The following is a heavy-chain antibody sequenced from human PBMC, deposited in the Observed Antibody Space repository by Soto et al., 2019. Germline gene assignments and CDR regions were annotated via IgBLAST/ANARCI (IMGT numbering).Heavy chain of an antibody. CDR3: ARDSTHYDFWSGLPGNYYYYYMDV. J-gene: IGHJ6*03. CDR1: GGSISSYY. CDR2: IYYSGST. D-gene: IGHD3-3*01. V-gene: IGHV4-59*01. Sequence: LSLTCTVSGGSISSYYWSWIRQPPGKGLEWIGYIYYSGSTNYNPSLKSRVTISVDTSKNQFSLKLSSVTAADTAVYYCARDSTHYDFWSGLPGNYYYYYMDVWGKGTTVTVSS.